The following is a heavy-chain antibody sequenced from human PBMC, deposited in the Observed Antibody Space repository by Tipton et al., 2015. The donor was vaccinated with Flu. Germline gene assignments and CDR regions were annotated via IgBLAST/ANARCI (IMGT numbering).Heavy chain of an antibody. CDR2: IYTNGST. V-gene: IGHV4-4*07. J-gene: IGHJ6*02. Sequence: TLSLTCTVSGGSISSYYWSWIRQPAGKGLEWIGRIYTNGSTNYNPSLQSRVTMSVDTSTNQFSLKLSSVTAAATAVYYCARYSSSWSHYGMDVWGQGTTVTVSS. D-gene: IGHD6-13*01. CDR1: GGSISSYY. CDR3: ARYSSSWSHYGMDV.